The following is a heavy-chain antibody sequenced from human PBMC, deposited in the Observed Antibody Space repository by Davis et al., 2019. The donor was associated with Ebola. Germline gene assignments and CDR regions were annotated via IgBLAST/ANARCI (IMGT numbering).Heavy chain of an antibody. V-gene: IGHV3-49*03. Sequence: PGGSLRLSCTTSGFTFGDYAMSWFRQAPGKGLEWVGFIRSKAYGGTSEYAASVKGRFTISRDDSKSIAYLQMNSLKTEDTAVYYCTTDLDSSLDYWGQGTLVTVSS. J-gene: IGHJ4*02. CDR1: GFTFGDYA. CDR2: IRSKAYGGTS. CDR3: TTDLDSSLDY. D-gene: IGHD6-19*01.